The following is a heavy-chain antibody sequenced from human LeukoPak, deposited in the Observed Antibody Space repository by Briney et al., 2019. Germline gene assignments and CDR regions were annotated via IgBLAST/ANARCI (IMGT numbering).Heavy chain of an antibody. J-gene: IGHJ3*02. D-gene: IGHD5-12*01. CDR1: GYTFTSYY. CDR2: INPSGGST. V-gene: IGHV1-46*01. CDR3: ARDGRGYSGYDNAFDI. Sequence: ASVKVSCKASGYTFTSYYMHWVRQAPGQGLEWMGIINPSGGSTSYAQKFQGRVTMTRVTSTSTVYMELSSLRSEDTAVYYCARDGRGYSGYDNAFDIWGQGTMVTVSS.